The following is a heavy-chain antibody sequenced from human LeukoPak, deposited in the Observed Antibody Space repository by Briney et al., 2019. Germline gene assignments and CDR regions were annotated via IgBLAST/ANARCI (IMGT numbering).Heavy chain of an antibody. V-gene: IGHV1-8*03. CDR2: MNPNSGNT. CDR1: GYTFTGYY. J-gene: IGHJ4*02. Sequence: ASVKVSCKASGYTFTGYYMHWVRQAPGQGLEWMGWMNPNSGNTGYAQKFQGRVTITRNTSISTAYMELSSLRSEDTAVYYCARGKWELLAFDYWGQGTLVTVSS. CDR3: ARGKWELLAFDY. D-gene: IGHD1-26*01.